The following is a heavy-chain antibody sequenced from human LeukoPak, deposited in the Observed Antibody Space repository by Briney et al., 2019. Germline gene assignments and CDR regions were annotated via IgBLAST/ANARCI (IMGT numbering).Heavy chain of an antibody. V-gene: IGHV4-39*07. D-gene: IGHD6-13*01. J-gene: IGHJ4*02. Sequence: PSETLSLTCTVSGASITSSGYYWGWIPQPPGKGREWIGSIYYSGSTYYNPSLKSRVTISVDTSKNQFSLKLSSVTAADTAVYYCARVSYSSPPRGLDYWGQGTLVTVSS. CDR2: IYYSGST. CDR1: GASITSSGYY. CDR3: ARVSYSSPPRGLDY.